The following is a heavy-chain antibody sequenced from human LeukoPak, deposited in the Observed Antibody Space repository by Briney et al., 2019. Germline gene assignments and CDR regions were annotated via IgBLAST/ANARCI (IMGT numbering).Heavy chain of an antibody. Sequence: PGGSLRLSCAASGFTFSTYSMNWVRQAPGKGLEWVSSISSGSSYIYYADSVKGRFTISRDNAKNSLHLQMNSLRAEDTAVYYCAKWGFGGALFWGQGTLVTVSS. J-gene: IGHJ4*02. CDR1: GFTFSTYS. CDR2: ISSGSSYI. V-gene: IGHV3-21*04. CDR3: AKWGFGGALF. D-gene: IGHD3-10*01.